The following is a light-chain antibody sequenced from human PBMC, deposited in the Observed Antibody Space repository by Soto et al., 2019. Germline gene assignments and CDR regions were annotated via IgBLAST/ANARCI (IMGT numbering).Light chain of an antibody. CDR3: AAWDDSLSGVV. CDR2: RNS. CDR1: SSNIGSNY. J-gene: IGLJ2*01. V-gene: IGLV1-47*01. Sequence: QSVLTQPPSASGTPGQRVTISCSGSSSNIGSNYVYWYQQLPGTVPHLLIYRNSERPSGVPDRFSGSKSGTSASLAISGLRSEDDADYYCAAWDDSLSGVVFGGGTKLTVL.